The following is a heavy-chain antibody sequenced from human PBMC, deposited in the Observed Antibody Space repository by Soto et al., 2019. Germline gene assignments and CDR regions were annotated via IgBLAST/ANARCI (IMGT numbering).Heavy chain of an antibody. D-gene: IGHD3-10*01. Sequence: PSETLSLTCSVSGGSISSGGYYWSWIRQHPGKGLEWIGYIYYSGSTYYNPSLKSRVTISVDTSKNQFSLKLSSVTAADTAVYYCARVLRPSYGSGSYLVTPRGWFDPWGQGTLVTVSS. V-gene: IGHV4-31*03. CDR2: IYYSGST. CDR3: ARVLRPSYGSGSYLVTPRGWFDP. J-gene: IGHJ5*02. CDR1: GGSISSGGYY.